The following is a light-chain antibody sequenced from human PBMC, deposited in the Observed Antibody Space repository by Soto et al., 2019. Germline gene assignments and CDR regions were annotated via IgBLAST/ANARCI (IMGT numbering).Light chain of an antibody. CDR2: GAS. V-gene: IGKV3-15*01. Sequence: EIVMTQSPATLSVSPGERATLSCRASQSVSRNLAWYQQKPGLAPRILIYGASTRATGMPARFSGSGSGTEFTLTISSLQSEDFAVYYCQQYNNWPLTFGGGTKVDIK. CDR3: QQYNNWPLT. J-gene: IGKJ4*01. CDR1: QSVSRN.